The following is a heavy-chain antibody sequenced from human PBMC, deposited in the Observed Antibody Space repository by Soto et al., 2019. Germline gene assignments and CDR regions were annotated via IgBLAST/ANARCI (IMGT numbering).Heavy chain of an antibody. CDR3: ARGRGYSGDDHYYYFDMDV. V-gene: IGHV1-69*13. CDR1: GGTFNNYP. J-gene: IGHJ6*02. D-gene: IGHD5-12*01. CDR2: SIPIFGTA. Sequence: SVKVSCKASGGTFNNYPITWVRQAPGQGLEWMGGSIPIFGTANYAQKFQGRATISVDESTSTAYMELSSLRSEDTAVYYCARGRGYSGDDHYYYFDMDVWGQGTTVTVSS.